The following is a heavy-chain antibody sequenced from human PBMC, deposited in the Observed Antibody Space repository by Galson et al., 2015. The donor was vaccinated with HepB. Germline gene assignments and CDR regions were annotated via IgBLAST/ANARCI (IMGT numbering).Heavy chain of an antibody. CDR2: INPSGGST. CDR1: GYTFTSYY. V-gene: IGHV1-46*03. CDR3: ARVGALLWFGDRGEPLFFDY. D-gene: IGHD3-10*01. Sequence: SVKVSCKASGYTFTSYYMHWVRQAPGQGLEWMGIINPSGGSTSYAQKFQGRVTMTRDTSTSTVYMELSSLRSEDTAVYYCARVGALLWFGDRGEPLFFDYWGQGTLVTVSS. J-gene: IGHJ4*02.